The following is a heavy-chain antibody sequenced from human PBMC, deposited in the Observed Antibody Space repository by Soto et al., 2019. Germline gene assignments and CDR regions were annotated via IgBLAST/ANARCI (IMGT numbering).Heavy chain of an antibody. D-gene: IGHD2-2*01. CDR1: GFTFSSYT. CDR2: ISYDGSSK. V-gene: IGHV3-30-3*01. CDR3: AREPHCFTTNCYGDAFDI. J-gene: IGHJ3*02. Sequence: QVQLVESGGGVVQPGRSLRLSCAASGFTFSSYTMHWVRQAPGKGLEWVALISYDGSSKYYADSVKGRFTISRDNSKNTXXLQMNSLRPEDTAVYYCAREPHCFTTNCYGDAFDIWGQGTMVTVSS.